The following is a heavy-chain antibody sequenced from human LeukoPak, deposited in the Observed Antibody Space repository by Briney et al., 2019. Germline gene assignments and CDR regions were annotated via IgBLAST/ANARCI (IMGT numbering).Heavy chain of an antibody. D-gene: IGHD6-19*01. Sequence: SETLSLTCAVSGGSISSGGYSWSWIRQPPGKGLEWIGYIYYSGSTNYNPSLKSRVTISVDTSKNQFSLKLSSVTAADTAVYYCARGVLWGYSSGWYDYWGQGTLVTVSS. CDR3: ARGVLWGYSSGWYDY. CDR2: IYYSGST. J-gene: IGHJ4*02. CDR1: GGSISSGGYS. V-gene: IGHV4-61*08.